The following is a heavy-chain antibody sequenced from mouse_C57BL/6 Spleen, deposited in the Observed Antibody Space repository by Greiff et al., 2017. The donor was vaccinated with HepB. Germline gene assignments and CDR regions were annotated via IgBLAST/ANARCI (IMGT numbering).Heavy chain of an antibody. CDR1: GYAFSSSW. CDR3: ARIYYGNYLYYFDY. V-gene: IGHV1-82*01. Sequence: QVQLKESGPELVKPGASVKISCKASGYAFSSSWMNWVKQRPGKGLEWIGRIYPGDGDTNYNGKFKGKATLTADKSSSTAYMQLSSLTSEDSAVYFCARIYYGNYLYYFDYWGQGTTLTVSS. D-gene: IGHD2-1*01. J-gene: IGHJ2*01. CDR2: IYPGDGDT.